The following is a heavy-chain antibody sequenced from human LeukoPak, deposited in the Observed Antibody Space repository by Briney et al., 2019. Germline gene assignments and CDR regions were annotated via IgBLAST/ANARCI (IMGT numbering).Heavy chain of an antibody. D-gene: IGHD3-9*01. J-gene: IGHJ6*02. Sequence: GGSLRLSCAALGFTLGSYAMTGVRQAPWKGLEWVSAISGSGGTTFYADSVKGRFTISRDNSKNTLYLQMNSLRAEDKSVYYCAKGKEYYDTLTGYYHSYIYYCMDVWGQGTTVTVSS. V-gene: IGHV3-23*01. CDR2: ISGSGGTT. CDR1: GFTLGSYA. CDR3: AKGKEYYDTLTGYYHSYIYYCMDV.